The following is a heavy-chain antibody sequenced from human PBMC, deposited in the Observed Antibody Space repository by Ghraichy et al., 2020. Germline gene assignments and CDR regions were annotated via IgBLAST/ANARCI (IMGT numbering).Heavy chain of an antibody. J-gene: IGHJ4*02. Sequence: LSLTCAASGFTFSSYAMSWVRQAPGKGLEWVSGIWSTDGSTYYTDSVKGRFTISRDSSKNTVYLQMNSLRAEDTAIYACSKGICSSTSCSYCFDYWGQGTLVTVSS. D-gene: IGHD2-2*01. V-gene: IGHV3-23*01. CDR3: SKGICSSTSCSYCFDY. CDR1: GFTFSSYA. CDR2: IWSTDGST.